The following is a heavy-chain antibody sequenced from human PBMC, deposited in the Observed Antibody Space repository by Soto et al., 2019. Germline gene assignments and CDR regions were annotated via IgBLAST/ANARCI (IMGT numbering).Heavy chain of an antibody. D-gene: IGHD5-18*01. Sequence: PGGSLRLSCAASGFTFSSYSMNWVRQAPGKGLEWVSYISSSSSTIYYADSVKGRFTISRDNAKNSLYLQMNSLRAEDTAVYYCARDGYSYGYVPHAFDIWGQGTMVTVSS. CDR3: ARDGYSYGYVPHAFDI. CDR2: ISSSSSTI. V-gene: IGHV3-48*01. CDR1: GFTFSSYS. J-gene: IGHJ3*02.